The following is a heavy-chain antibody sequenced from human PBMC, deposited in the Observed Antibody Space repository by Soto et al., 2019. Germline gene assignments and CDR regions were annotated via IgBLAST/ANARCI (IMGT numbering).Heavy chain of an antibody. CDR1: GFTFSSYS. CDR3: ARGITGTTFDY. J-gene: IGHJ4*02. V-gene: IGHV3-21*01. Sequence: GGSLGLSCADSGFTFSSYSMNWVRQAPGKGLEWVSSISSSSSYIYYADSVKGRFTISRDNAKNSLYLQMNSLRAEDTAVYYCARGITGTTFDYWGQGTLVTVAS. D-gene: IGHD1-20*01. CDR2: ISSSSSYI.